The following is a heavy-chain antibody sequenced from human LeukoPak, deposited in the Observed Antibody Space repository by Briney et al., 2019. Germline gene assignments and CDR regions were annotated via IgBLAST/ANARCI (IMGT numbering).Heavy chain of an antibody. J-gene: IGHJ4*02. D-gene: IGHD6-19*01. CDR3: ARFSSGWDSFDY. CDR2: IIPIFGTA. V-gene: IGHV1-69*13. Sequence: SVKLSCNASGGTFSSYAISWLLQAPGQKLQWMGGIIPIFGTANYAQKFQGRVTITADESTSTAYLELSSLRSEDTAVYYCARFSSGWDSFDYWGQGTLVTVSS. CDR1: GGTFSSYA.